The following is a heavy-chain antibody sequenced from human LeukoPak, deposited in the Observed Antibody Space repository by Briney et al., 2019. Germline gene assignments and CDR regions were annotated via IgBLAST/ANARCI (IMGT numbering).Heavy chain of an antibody. CDR3: ARGGRYYYDSSGEGNFDI. V-gene: IGHV1-2*06. CDR1: GYTFTGYY. D-gene: IGHD3-22*01. Sequence: ASVKVSCKASGYTFTGYYMHWVRQAPGQGLEWMGRINPNSGGTNYAQKFQGRVTMTRDTSISTAYMELSRLRSDDTAVYYCARGGRYYYDSSGEGNFDIWGQGTMVTVSS. CDR2: INPNSGGT. J-gene: IGHJ3*02.